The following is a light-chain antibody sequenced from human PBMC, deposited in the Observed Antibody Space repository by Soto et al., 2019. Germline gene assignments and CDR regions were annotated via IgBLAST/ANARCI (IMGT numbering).Light chain of an antibody. CDR1: SSNIGSNT. V-gene: IGLV1-44*01. Sequence: QSVLTQPPSASGTPGQRVTISCSGSSSNIGSNTVNWYQQLPGTAPKLVIYSNNQRPSGVPDRFSGSKSGTSASLAISGLQSEDEADYYCVAWDDSLNGYVVFGRGTELTVL. J-gene: IGLJ2*01. CDR2: SNN. CDR3: VAWDDSLNGYVV.